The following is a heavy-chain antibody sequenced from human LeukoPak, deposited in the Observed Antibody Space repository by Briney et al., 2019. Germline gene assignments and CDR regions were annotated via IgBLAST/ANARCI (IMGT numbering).Heavy chain of an antibody. Sequence: GGSLRLSCAASGFTVSSNYMSWVRQAPGKGLEWVSVIYSGGSTYYADSVKGRFTISRDTSTNTVYLQMNSLRAEDTAVYYCAITGGYAFDYWGQGTLVTVSS. V-gene: IGHV3-66*01. D-gene: IGHD3-22*01. CDR3: AITGGYAFDY. J-gene: IGHJ4*02. CDR2: IYSGGST. CDR1: GFTVSSNY.